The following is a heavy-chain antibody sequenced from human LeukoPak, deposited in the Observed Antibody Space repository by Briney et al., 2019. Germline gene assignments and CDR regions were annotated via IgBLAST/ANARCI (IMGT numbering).Heavy chain of an antibody. V-gene: IGHV1-2*02. D-gene: IGHD3-22*01. CDR1: GYTFTGYY. CDR2: INPNSGGT. CDR3: ARDHCPTHQGAGSGYEIYFDH. Sequence: ASVKVSCKASGYTFTGYYMHWVRQAPGQGLEWMGWINPNSGGTNYAQKFQGRVTMTRDTSISTAYMELSRLRSDDTAVYYCARDHCPTHQGAGSGYEIYFDHWGQGTLVTVSS. J-gene: IGHJ4*02.